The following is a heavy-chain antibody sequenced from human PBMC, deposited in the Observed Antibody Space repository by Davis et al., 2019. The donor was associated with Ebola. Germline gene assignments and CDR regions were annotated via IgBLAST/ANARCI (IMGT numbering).Heavy chain of an antibody. V-gene: IGHV4-61*01. CDR2: IYYSGST. CDR1: GGSVSSGSYY. CDR3: ARVDPNYYGMDV. Sequence: SETLSLTCTVSGGSVSSGSYYWSWIRQPPGKGLEWIGYIYYSGSTNYNPSLKSRVTISVDTSKNQFSLKLSSVTAADTAVYYCARVDPNYYGMDVWGQGTTVTVSS. J-gene: IGHJ6*02.